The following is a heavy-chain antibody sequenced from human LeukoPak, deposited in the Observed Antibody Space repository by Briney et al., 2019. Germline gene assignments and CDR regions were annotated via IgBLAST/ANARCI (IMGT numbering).Heavy chain of an antibody. J-gene: IGHJ4*02. CDR2: IYYSGST. V-gene: IGHV4-39*07. D-gene: IGHD6-13*01. CDR3: ARLVAAAAPLGFDY. Sequence: PSETLSLTCTVPGGSISCGSYYWGWIRQPPGKGLEWIGNIYYSGSTYYNPSLKSRVTISVDTSKNQFSLKLSSVTAADTAVYYCARLVAAAAPLGFDYWGQGTLVTVSS. CDR1: GGSISCGSYY.